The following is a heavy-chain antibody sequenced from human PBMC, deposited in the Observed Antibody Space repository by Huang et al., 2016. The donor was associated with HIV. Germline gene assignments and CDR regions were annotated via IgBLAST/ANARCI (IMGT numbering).Heavy chain of an antibody. CDR3: AKGSERSLTGPKYQYYFDY. V-gene: IGHV3-23*01. CDR2: ISGSGSST. D-gene: IGHD3-3*01. CDR1: IFTFSTSA. Sequence: EVQLLESGGGLVQPGGSLRLSCAASIFTFSTSAMRWVRQAPGKGLDGGSGISGSGSSTYYADSVKGRFTISRDNSRNTLYLQMKSLRVEDTAIYYCAKGSERSLTGPKYQYYFDYWGQGTLVTVSS. J-gene: IGHJ4*02.